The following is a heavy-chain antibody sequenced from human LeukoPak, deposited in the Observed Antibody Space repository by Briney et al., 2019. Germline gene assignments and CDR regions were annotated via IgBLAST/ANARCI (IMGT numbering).Heavy chain of an antibody. CDR3: AKDPRYSDYVNWFDP. CDR1: GFTFSSYA. CDR2: ISGSGGST. D-gene: IGHD4-11*01. Sequence: GGSLRLSCAASGFTFSSYAMSWVRQAPGKGLEWVSAISGSGGSTYYADSVKGRFTISRDNSKNTLYLQMNSLRAEDTAVYYCAKDPRYSDYVNWFDPWGQGTLVTVSS. V-gene: IGHV3-23*01. J-gene: IGHJ5*02.